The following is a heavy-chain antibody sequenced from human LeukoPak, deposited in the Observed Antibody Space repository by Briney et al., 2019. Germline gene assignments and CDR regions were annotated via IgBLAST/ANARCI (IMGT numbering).Heavy chain of an antibody. CDR1: GGSIRSYY. V-gene: IGHV4-59*08. Sequence: PSETLSLTCTVSGGSIRSYYRSWIRQPPGKGLEWIGYIFHSGSTNYSPSLKSRVTMSVDTSKSQFSLKLSSVTAADTAVYYCARHSQVVRGWFDPWGQGTPVTVSS. CDR3: ARHSQVVRGWFDP. D-gene: IGHD3-10*01. CDR2: IFHSGST. J-gene: IGHJ5*02.